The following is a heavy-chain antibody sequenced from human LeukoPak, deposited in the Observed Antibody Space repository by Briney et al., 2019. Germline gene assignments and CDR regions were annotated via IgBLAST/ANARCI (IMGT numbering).Heavy chain of an antibody. CDR1: GFTFSSYG. V-gene: IGHV3-30*02. Sequence: GGSLRLSCAASGFTFSSYGMHWVRQAPGKGLEWVAVIWYDESDKYYADSVKGRFTISRDNSKNTLYLQMNSLRAEDTAVYYCAKDPTWHYYDSSGYYDYWGQGTLVTVSS. D-gene: IGHD3-22*01. CDR2: IWYDESDK. CDR3: AKDPTWHYYDSSGYYDY. J-gene: IGHJ4*02.